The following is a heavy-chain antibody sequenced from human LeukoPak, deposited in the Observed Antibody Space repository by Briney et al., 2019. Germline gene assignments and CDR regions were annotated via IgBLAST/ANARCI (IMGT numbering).Heavy chain of an antibody. CDR3: ARNGGTGTTLGVAFDI. Sequence: ESLKISCKGSGYSFTSYWICWWLQMPGEGLQGMGILFPGDSNTRYSPSFQGQVTISADKSISTAYLQWSSLTVADTAVYYCARNGGTGTTLGVAFDIWGQGRMVTVSS. V-gene: IGHV5-51*01. CDR2: LFPGDSNT. CDR1: GYSFTSYW. D-gene: IGHD1-1*01. J-gene: IGHJ3*02.